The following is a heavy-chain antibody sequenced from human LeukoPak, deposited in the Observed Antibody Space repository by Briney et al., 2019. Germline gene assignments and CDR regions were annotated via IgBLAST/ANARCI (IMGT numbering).Heavy chain of an antibody. CDR2: TYYRSKWYN. CDR3: ARGPVYGSGSSAPNAFDY. V-gene: IGHV6-1*01. J-gene: IGHJ4*02. Sequence: PSQTLSLTCAISGDSVSSNSAAWNWIRQSPSRGLEWLGRTYYRSKWYNDYAVSVKSRITINPDTSKNQFSLQLNSVTPEDTAVYYCARGPVYGSGSSAPNAFDYWGQGTLVTVSS. D-gene: IGHD3-10*01. CDR1: GDSVSSNSAA.